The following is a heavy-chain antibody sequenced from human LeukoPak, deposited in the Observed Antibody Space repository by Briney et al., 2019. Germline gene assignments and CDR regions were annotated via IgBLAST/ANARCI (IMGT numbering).Heavy chain of an antibody. CDR2: IKQDGSEI. CDR3: ARADYGGNLFFDY. V-gene: IGHV3-7*04. Sequence: GGSLRLSCAASGFTLSSHWMSWVRQAPGKGLEWVANIKQDGSEINYVDSVKGRFTISRDNAKNSMLLQMNSLRAEDTAVYYCARADYGGNLFFDYWGQGALVTVSS. J-gene: IGHJ4*02. CDR1: GFTLSSHW. D-gene: IGHD4-23*01.